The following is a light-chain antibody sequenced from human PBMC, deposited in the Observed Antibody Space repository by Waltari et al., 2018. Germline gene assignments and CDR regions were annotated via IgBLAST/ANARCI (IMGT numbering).Light chain of an antibody. CDR2: DVS. CDR1: GSDVGGYNY. Sequence: QSALTQPRSVSGSPGQSVTIACTGTGSDVGGYNYVSWYQQHPGKAPKLMIYDVSKRPSGAPDRFSGSKSGNTASLTISGLQAEDEADYYCCSYAGSYTWVFGGGTKVTVL. CDR3: CSYAGSYTWV. J-gene: IGLJ3*02. V-gene: IGLV2-11*01.